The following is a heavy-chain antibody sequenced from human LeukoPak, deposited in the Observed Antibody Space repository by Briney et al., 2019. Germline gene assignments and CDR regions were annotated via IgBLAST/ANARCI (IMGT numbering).Heavy chain of an antibody. V-gene: IGHV4-38-2*02. Sequence: SETLSLTCTVSGYSISSGYYWGWIGHPPGKGLEWIGGTYPSGSTYYNPSLKSRVTISVDTSKNQFSLKLSSVTAADTAVYYCARTYCSSTSCYRSPFDPWGQGTLVTVSS. CDR1: GYSISSGYY. D-gene: IGHD2-2*01. CDR2: TYPSGST. J-gene: IGHJ5*02. CDR3: ARTYCSSTSCYRSPFDP.